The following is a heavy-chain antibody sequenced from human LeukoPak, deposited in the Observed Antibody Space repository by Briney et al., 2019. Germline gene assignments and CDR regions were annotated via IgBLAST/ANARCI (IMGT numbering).Heavy chain of an antibody. CDR1: GYTFTSYY. CDR2: MNPNSGNT. V-gene: IGHV1-8*02. CDR3: ARGQLGGFEDAEYFQH. Sequence: ASVKVSCKASGYTFTSYYMHWVRQATGQGLEWMGWMNPNSGNTGYAQKFQGRVTMTRNTSISTAYMELSSLRSEDTAVYYCARGQLGGFEDAEYFQHWGQGTLVTVSS. D-gene: IGHD3-10*01. J-gene: IGHJ1*01.